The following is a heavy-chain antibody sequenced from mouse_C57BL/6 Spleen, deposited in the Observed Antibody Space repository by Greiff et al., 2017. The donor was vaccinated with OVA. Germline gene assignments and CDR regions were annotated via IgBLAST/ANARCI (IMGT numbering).Heavy chain of an antibody. D-gene: IGHD2-5*01. Sequence: QVRLQQPGAELVRPGSSVKLSCKASGYTFTSYWMHWVKQRPIQGLEWIGNIDPSDSETHYNQKFKDKATLTVDKSSSTAYMQLSSLTSEDSAVYYCARGGDSNYGGAYAMDYWGQGTSVTVSS. CDR3: ARGGDSNYGGAYAMDY. V-gene: IGHV1-52*01. J-gene: IGHJ4*01. CDR1: GYTFTSYW. CDR2: IDPSDSET.